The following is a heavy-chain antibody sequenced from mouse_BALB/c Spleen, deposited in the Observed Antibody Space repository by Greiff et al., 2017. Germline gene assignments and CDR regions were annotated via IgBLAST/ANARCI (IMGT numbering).Heavy chain of an antibody. J-gene: IGHJ2*01. CDR3: ARGGYDGYFDY. Sequence: EAHLVESGGGLVQPGGSLRLSCATSGFTFTDYYMSWVRQPPGKALEWLGFIRNKANGYTTEYSASVKGRFTISRDNSQSILYLQMNTLRAEDSATYYCARGGYDGYFDYWGQGTTLTVSS. CDR1: GFTFTDYY. CDR2: IRNKANGYTT. D-gene: IGHD2-3*01. V-gene: IGHV7-3*02.